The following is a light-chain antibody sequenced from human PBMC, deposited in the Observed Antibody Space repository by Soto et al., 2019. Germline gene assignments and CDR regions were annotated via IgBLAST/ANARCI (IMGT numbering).Light chain of an antibody. Sequence: DVQMTQSPSTLSASVGDRVTITCRASQSIGNWLAWYQQKPGKAPKLLIFAASTLQSGVPSRFSGSGSGTEFTLTISSLQPEDFATYWCQQYNTYSRTFGQGTKVDI. V-gene: IGKV1-5*01. CDR3: QQYNTYSRT. CDR2: AAS. CDR1: QSIGNW. J-gene: IGKJ1*01.